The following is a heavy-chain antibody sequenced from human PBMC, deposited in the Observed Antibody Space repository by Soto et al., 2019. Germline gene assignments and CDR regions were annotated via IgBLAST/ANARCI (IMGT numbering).Heavy chain of an antibody. D-gene: IGHD3-3*01. J-gene: IGHJ4*02. Sequence: QVQLQQWGAGLLKPSETLSLTCAVYGGSFSGYYWSWIRQPPGKGLEWIGEINHSGSTNYNPSLKSRVTISEDTSKNQFAPKLSSVTAADTAVYYGARGWSGGRVWLDYWGQGTLVTVSS. V-gene: IGHV4-34*01. CDR1: GGSFSGYY. CDR3: ARGWSGGRVWLDY. CDR2: INHSGST.